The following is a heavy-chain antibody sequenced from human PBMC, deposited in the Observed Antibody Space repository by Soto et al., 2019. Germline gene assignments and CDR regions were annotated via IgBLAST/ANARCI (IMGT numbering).Heavy chain of an antibody. V-gene: IGHV4-34*01. D-gene: IGHD3-10*01. CDR3: ARGRVLLWFGELSRDNWFDP. CDR2: INHSGST. CDR1: GGSYSGYY. J-gene: IGHJ5*02. Sequence: SETLSLTCAVYGGSYSGYYWSWIRQPPGKGLEWIGEINHSGSTNYNPSLKSRVTISVGTSKNQFSLKPSSVTAADSAVYYCARGRVLLWFGELSRDNWFDPWGQGTLVTVSS.